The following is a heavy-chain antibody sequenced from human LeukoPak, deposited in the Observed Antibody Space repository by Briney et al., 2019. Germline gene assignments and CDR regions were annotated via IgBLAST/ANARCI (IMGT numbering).Heavy chain of an antibody. CDR1: GFTFSSYA. D-gene: IGHD6-13*01. Sequence: AGGSLRLSCAASGFTFSSYAMSWVRQAPGKGLEWVSAISASGASTDYADSVKGRFTISRDNSKNTLYLQMNSLRAEDTAVYYCAKVPSAAGVYYFDYWGQGTLVTVSS. V-gene: IGHV3-23*01. J-gene: IGHJ4*02. CDR3: AKVPSAAGVYYFDY. CDR2: ISASGAST.